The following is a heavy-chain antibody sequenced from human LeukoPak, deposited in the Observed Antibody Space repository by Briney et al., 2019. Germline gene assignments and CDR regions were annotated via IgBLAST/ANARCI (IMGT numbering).Heavy chain of an antibody. D-gene: IGHD3-22*01. CDR1: GFTFKKYA. Sequence: GGALRLSCSPSGFTFKKYAMHWVRQAPGKGLEYVSAINSNGGRTYYADSVKGRFTISRDNSKNTPFLQMSSLRVEDTAVYYCVKDLYYDNSGYYSGAFDYWGQGTLVTVSS. J-gene: IGHJ4*02. CDR2: INSNGGRT. V-gene: IGHV3-64D*06. CDR3: VKDLYYDNSGYYSGAFDY.